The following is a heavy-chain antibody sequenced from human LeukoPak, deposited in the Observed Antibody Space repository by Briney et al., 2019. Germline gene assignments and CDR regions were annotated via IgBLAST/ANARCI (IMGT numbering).Heavy chain of an antibody. V-gene: IGHV3-48*01. Sequence: GGSLRLSCAASGFSFSSYSINWVRQAPGKGLEWVSYISGDGNAKHYTDSVKGRFTISRDNAKNALYLQMNSLRAEDTAVYYCARDWDYYGSGSYLAYWGQGTLVTVSS. J-gene: IGHJ4*02. CDR2: ISGDGNAK. D-gene: IGHD3-10*01. CDR3: ARDWDYYGSGSYLAY. CDR1: GFSFSSYS.